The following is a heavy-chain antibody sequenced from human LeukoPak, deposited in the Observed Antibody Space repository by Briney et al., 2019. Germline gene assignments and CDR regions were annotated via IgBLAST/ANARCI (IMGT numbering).Heavy chain of an antibody. CDR1: GFTVSSNY. CDR3: ARLGIVGAAVDY. J-gene: IGHJ4*02. Sequence: GGSLRLSCAASGFTVSSNYMSWVRQAPGRGLEWVSVIFGGGSTYYADSVKGRFTISRDNSKNTLYLQMNSLRAEDTAVYYRARLGIVGAAVDYWGQGTLVTVSS. D-gene: IGHD1-26*01. V-gene: IGHV3-66*01. CDR2: IFGGGST.